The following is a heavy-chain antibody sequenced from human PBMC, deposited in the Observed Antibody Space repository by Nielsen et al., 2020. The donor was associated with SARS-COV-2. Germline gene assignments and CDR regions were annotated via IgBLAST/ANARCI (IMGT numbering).Heavy chain of an antibody. D-gene: IGHD3-22*01. CDR3: ARDLAYDSSGYYHPYYYYGMDV. J-gene: IGHJ6*02. Sequence: RQAPGKGLEWVSYISSSSSYTNYADSVKGRFTISRDNAKNSLYLQMNSLRAEDTAVYYCARDLAYDSSGYYHPYYYYGMDVWGQGTTVTVSS. V-gene: IGHV3-11*05. CDR2: ISSSSSYT.